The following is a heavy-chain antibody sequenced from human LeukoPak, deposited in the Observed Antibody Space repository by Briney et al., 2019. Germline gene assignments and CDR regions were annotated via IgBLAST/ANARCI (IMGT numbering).Heavy chain of an antibody. Sequence: SGTLSLTCTVSGGSISSYYWSWIRQPPGKGLEWIGYIYYSGSTNYNPSLKSRVTISVDTSKNQFSLKLSSVTAADTAVYYCAGTNYDSSGYYADYYFDYWGQGTLVTVSS. V-gene: IGHV4-59*01. D-gene: IGHD3-22*01. CDR1: GGSISSYY. CDR2: IYYSGST. CDR3: AGTNYDSSGYYADYYFDY. J-gene: IGHJ4*02.